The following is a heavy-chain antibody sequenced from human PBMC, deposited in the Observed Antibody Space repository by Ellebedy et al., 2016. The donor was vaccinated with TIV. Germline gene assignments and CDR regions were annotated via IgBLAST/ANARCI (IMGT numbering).Heavy chain of an antibody. CDR2: IYFDGTNL. V-gene: IGHV3-33*01. Sequence: PGGSLRLSCSSSGFTFSRHGMHWVRQAPDRGLEWVAVIYFDGTNLHYADSVKGRFTISRDNSRNILYLEMNNVRPEDTATYFCARDEGSPVVGAQGPLDHWGQGTSVYVSS. CDR3: ARDEGSPVVGAQGPLDH. J-gene: IGHJ4*02. D-gene: IGHD1-26*01. CDR1: GFTFSRHG.